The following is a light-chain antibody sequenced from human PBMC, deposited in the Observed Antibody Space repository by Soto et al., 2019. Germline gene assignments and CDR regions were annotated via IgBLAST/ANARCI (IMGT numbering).Light chain of an antibody. CDR2: GNN. CDR1: SSNIGAGYD. CDR3: ASWDDSLNGLL. J-gene: IGLJ1*01. Sequence: QSVLTQPPSVSGAPGQRVTISCTGTSSNIGAGYDVYWYQQLPGTAPKLLISGNNNRPSGVPDRFSGSRSGTAASLAITGLQAEDEADYYCASWDDSLNGLLFGTGTKLTVL. V-gene: IGLV1-40*01.